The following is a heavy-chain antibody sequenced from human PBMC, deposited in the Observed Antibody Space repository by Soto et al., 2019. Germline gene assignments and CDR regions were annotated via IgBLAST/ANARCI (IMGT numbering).Heavy chain of an antibody. D-gene: IGHD5-18*01. CDR2: IYYSGTT. J-gene: IGHJ4*02. Sequence: QVPLQESGPGLVKPSQTLSLTCIVSGGSISSEGYYWSWFRQLPGKGLEWIGDIYYSGTTYHNPSLRSRLTISGDASKNQFSLKLSSVTAADTALYYCARGRGYSYGPYYFDYWGQGTLVTVSS. CDR1: GGSISSEGYY. CDR3: ARGRGYSYGPYYFDY. V-gene: IGHV4-31*03.